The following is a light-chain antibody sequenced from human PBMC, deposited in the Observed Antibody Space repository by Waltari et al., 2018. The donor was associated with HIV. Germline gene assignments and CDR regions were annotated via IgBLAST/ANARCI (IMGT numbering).Light chain of an antibody. CDR3: QQYHNWPRT. J-gene: IGKJ1*01. Sequence: EIVMTQSPATLSVSPGEKVPLSCRASQSVSSNLAWYQQKPGQAPGLLIYGASTRAAGIPARFSGSGAGREFTLSISSLQSEDFAVYYCQQYHNWPRTFGQGTKVEI. CDR1: QSVSSN. V-gene: IGKV3-15*01. CDR2: GAS.